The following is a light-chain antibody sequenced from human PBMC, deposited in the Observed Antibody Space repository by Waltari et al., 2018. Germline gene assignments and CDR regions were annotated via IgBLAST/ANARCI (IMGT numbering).Light chain of an antibody. CDR1: SRDGGGDDS. J-gene: IGLJ2*01. Sequence: QSALTQPASVSGSPGQSITISCTGTSRDGGGDDSGSWYQDVPYQAPKVIIYDVNNRPSGVSDRFSGSKSGNTASLTISGLQADDEANYYCSSQSSHGGVVFGGGTKLTVL. CDR3: SSQSSHGGVV. V-gene: IGLV2-14*03. CDR2: DVN.